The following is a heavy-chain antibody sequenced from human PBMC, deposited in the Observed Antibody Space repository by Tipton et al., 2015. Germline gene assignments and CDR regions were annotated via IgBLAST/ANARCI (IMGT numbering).Heavy chain of an antibody. Sequence: TLSLTCTVSGGSISSSSYYWAWIRQPPGKGLEWIANIYHSGSTYYNPSLKSRVTISVDASKNQFSLKLRSVTAADTAVYYCARVGSGSYWGYFDYWGQGTMVTVSS. J-gene: IGHJ4*02. CDR3: ARVGSGSYWGYFDY. V-gene: IGHV4-39*07. CDR1: GGSISSSSYY. D-gene: IGHD2-21*01. CDR2: IYHSGST.